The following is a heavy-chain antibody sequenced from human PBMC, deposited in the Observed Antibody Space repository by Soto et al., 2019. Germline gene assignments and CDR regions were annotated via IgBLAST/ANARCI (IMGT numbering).Heavy chain of an antibody. Sequence: PGESLKISCKGSGYSFTSYWISWVRQMPGKGLEWMGRIDPSDSYTNYSPSFQGHVTISADKSISTAYLQWSSLKASDTAMYYCARRRGSYGAYYGMDVWGQGTTVTVSS. CDR1: GYSFTSYW. J-gene: IGHJ6*02. V-gene: IGHV5-10-1*01. CDR2: IDPSDSYT. D-gene: IGHD5-18*01. CDR3: ARRRGSYGAYYGMDV.